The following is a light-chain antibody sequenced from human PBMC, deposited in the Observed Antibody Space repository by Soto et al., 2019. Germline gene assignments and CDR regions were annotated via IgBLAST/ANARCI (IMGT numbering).Light chain of an antibody. CDR1: SSDVGSYNL. V-gene: IGLV2-14*02. CDR2: EGS. CDR3: CSYRHHDAHV. Sequence: QSALTQPASVSGSPGQSITISCTGTSSDVGSYNLVPWYQQHPGKAPKLMIYEGSKRPSGVSNRFSGSKSGNTASLTISGLQAEHEANYYCCSYRHHDAHVFGSGTKV. J-gene: IGLJ1*01.